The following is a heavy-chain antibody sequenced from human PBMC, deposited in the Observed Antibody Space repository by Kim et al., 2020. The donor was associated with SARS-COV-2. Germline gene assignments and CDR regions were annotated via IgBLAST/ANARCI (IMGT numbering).Heavy chain of an antibody. Sequence: TSYVDSVQGRFTISRDNAKNSLYLQMSSLRPDDTALYYCARAVAANWFDPWGQGTLVTVSS. CDR2: T. V-gene: IGHV3-7*04. D-gene: IGHD6-19*01. CDR3: ARAVAANWFDP. J-gene: IGHJ5*02.